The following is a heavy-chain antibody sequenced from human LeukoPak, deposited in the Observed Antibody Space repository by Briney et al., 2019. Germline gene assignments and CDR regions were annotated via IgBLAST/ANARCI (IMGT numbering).Heavy chain of an antibody. D-gene: IGHD3-22*01. CDR2: ISGYNGST. V-gene: IGHV1-18*01. J-gene: IGHJ4*02. Sequence: GASVKVSCKASGYSFTSYGISWVRQAPGQGLEWMGWISGYNGSTNYARKLQGRVTMTTDTSTSTAYMELRRLRSDDTAVYYCARDFGGYDSGDFDFWGQGTLVTISS. CDR1: GYSFTSYG. CDR3: ARDFGGYDSGDFDF.